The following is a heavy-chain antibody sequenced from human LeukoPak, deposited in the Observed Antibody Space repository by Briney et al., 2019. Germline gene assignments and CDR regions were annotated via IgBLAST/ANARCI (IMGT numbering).Heavy chain of an antibody. CDR1: GGSISNKY. V-gene: IGHV4-59*04. CDR2: IYYSGST. D-gene: IGHD4-17*01. J-gene: IGHJ2*01. Sequence: SETLSLTCTVSGGSISNKYWSWIRQPPGKGLEWIGYIYYSGSTYYNPSLKSRVTISVDTSKNQFSLKLTSVTAADTAVYYCARQDYGAYWYFDLWGRGTLVTVSS. CDR3: ARQDYGAYWYFDL.